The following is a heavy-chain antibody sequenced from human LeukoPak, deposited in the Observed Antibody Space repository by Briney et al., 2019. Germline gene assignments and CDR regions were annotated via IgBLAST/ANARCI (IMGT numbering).Heavy chain of an antibody. CDR1: GFIFSNFA. CDR3: VKDRDSGYDSLDS. CDR2: LSSNGGRT. J-gene: IGHJ4*02. V-gene: IGHV3-64D*06. D-gene: IGHD5-12*01. Sequence: GGSLGLSCSASGFIFSNFAMHWVRQAPGTGLEYVSALSSNGGRTYYADSVKGRFTISRDNSKNTLYLQMSSLRAEDTAVYYCVKDRDSGYDSLDSWGQGILVTVSS.